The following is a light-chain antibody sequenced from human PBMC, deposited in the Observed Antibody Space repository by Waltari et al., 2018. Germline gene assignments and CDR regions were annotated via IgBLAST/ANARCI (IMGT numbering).Light chain of an antibody. CDR3: ASWDDNLSVSFL. CDR1: NSNIGRHP. V-gene: IGLV1-47*01. J-gene: IGLJ1*01. CDR2: RDD. Sequence: QSVLTQPPSASGTPGQTVTISCSGSNSNIGRHPVFWFQKLPGMPPKLLIYRDDQRPPGVPNRFSGSTSGTSASLAIRGLRSEDEADYYWASWDDNLSVSFLCGSATKVTV.